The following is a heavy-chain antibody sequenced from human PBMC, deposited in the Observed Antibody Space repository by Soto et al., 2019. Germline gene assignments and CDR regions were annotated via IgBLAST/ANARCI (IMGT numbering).Heavy chain of an antibody. J-gene: IGHJ3*02. CDR2: IYYSGST. CDR3: ARVFDDYFRDAFDI. V-gene: IGHV4-30-4*01. D-gene: IGHD4-17*01. Sequence: SETLSLTCTVSGGSISSGDYYWSWIRQPPGKGLEWIGYIYYSGSTYYNPSLKSRVTISVDTSKNQFSLKLSSVTAADTAVYYCARVFDDYFRDAFDIWGQGTMVTVSS. CDR1: GGSISSGDYY.